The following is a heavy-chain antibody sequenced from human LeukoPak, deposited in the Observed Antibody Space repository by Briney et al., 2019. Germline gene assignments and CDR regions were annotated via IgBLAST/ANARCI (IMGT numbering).Heavy chain of an antibody. CDR3: ARERDV. CDR1: GGSISNYY. CDR2: IYYSGST. Sequence: SETLSLTCTVSGGSISNYYWSWIRQSPGKGLEWIGYIYYSGSTNYNPSLKSRVTISVDTSRNRFSLRLSSVTAADTAVYYCARERDVWGKGTTVTVSS. V-gene: IGHV4-59*01. J-gene: IGHJ6*04.